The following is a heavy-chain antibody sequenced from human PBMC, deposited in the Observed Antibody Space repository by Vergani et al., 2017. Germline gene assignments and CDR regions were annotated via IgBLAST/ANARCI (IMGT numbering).Heavy chain of an antibody. CDR3: AKAQRGYCSSTSCYFDY. J-gene: IGHJ4*02. CDR2: ISGSGGST. CDR1: GFTFSSYA. Sequence: EVQLLESGGGLVQPGGSLRLSCAASGFTFSSYAMSWVRQAPGKGLEWVSAISGSGGSTYYADSVKGRFTISRDNSKNTLYLQMNSLRAEDTAVYYCAKAQRGYCSSTSCYFDYWGQGTLVTVSS. D-gene: IGHD2-2*01. V-gene: IGHV3-23*01.